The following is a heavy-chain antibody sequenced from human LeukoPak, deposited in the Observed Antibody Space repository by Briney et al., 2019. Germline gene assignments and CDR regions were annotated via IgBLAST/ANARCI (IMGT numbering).Heavy chain of an antibody. J-gene: IGHJ4*02. V-gene: IGHV3-23*01. CDR1: GFTFSSYA. CDR2: ISGSGGST. Sequence: GGSLRLSCAASGFTFSSYALSWVRQAPGKGLEWVSAISGSGGSTYYADSVKGRFTISRDNSKNTLYLQMNSLRAEDTAVYYCAYDFWSGYYRDFDYWGQGTLVTVSS. CDR3: AYDFWSGYYRDFDY. D-gene: IGHD3-3*01.